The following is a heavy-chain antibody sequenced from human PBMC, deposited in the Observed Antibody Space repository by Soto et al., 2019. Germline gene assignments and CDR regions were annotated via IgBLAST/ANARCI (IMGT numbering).Heavy chain of an antibody. V-gene: IGHV2-5*02. CDR3: AHSVGGWYYFDY. Sequence: QITLKESGPALVKPTQTLTLTCTFSGFSLSTSGVGVGWLRQPQGKALEWLALIYWDDDKRYSPSLKSRLTITKDTSKNQVVLTMTNMDPGDTATYYSAHSVGGWYYFDYWGQGTLVTVSS. D-gene: IGHD6-19*01. CDR2: IYWDDDK. J-gene: IGHJ4*02. CDR1: GFSLSTSGVG.